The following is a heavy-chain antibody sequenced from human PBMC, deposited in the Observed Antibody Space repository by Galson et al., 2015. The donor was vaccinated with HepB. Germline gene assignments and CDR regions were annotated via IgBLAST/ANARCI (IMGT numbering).Heavy chain of an antibody. D-gene: IGHD3/OR15-3a*01. V-gene: IGHV3-11*01. CDR2: ISDTGDTI. Sequence: SLRLSCAAAGFPFGDYYMGWFRQAPGKGLEWISYISDTGDTIYYADSVKGRFTISRDNTENSLYLQMNYLGVDDTAVYYCAGRVGLNYWGQGTLVTVSS. J-gene: IGHJ4*02. CDR3: AGRVGLNY. CDR1: GFPFGDYY.